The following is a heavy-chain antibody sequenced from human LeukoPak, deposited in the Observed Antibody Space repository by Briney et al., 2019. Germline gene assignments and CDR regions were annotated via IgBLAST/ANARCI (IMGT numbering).Heavy chain of an antibody. CDR1: GFTFSDFS. J-gene: IGHJ4*02. CDR3: ARHVDSSSGYRLDS. CDR2: ISSSTTAI. Sequence: GGSLRLSCAASGFTFSDFSMKWVPQAPGKGLEWGSYISSSTTAIRYAESVKGRFNISRHNAKNLVYLQMNSLRDDHTAVYYCARHVDSSSGYRLDSWGRGTLVTVSS. V-gene: IGHV3-48*02. D-gene: IGHD6-13*01.